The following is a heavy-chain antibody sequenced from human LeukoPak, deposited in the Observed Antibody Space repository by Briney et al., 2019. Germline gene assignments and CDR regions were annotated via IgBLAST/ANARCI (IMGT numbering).Heavy chain of an antibody. CDR1: GYTFTDYY. V-gene: IGHV1-46*03. CDR2: IDPSSGDT. J-gene: IGHJ4*02. D-gene: IGHD2-15*01. CDR3: ATTHCSAARCYSREFDY. Sequence: APVKVSFKASGYTFTDYYMFWVRQAPGQGLEWMGIIDPSSGDTSYAQRFQGRVTMARDTSTSTAYMELSSLRSEDTAVYYRATTHCSAARCYSREFDYWGQGTLVTVSS.